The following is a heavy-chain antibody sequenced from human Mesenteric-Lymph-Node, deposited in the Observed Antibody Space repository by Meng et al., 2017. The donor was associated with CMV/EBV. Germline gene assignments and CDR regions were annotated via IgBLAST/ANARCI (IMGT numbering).Heavy chain of an antibody. CDR3: AKDRHPVDSGSYYYFDY. CDR1: GFTFSSHG. CDR2: TSYDGSME. V-gene: IGHV3-30-3*01. J-gene: IGHJ4*02. Sequence: GESLKISCTASGFTFSSHGMHWVRQAPGKGLEWVTLTSYDGSMEYYADSVKGRFTISRENSKNTVYLQMNSLRAEDTAVYYCAKDRHPVDSGSYYYFDYWGQGTLVTVSS. D-gene: IGHD1-26*01.